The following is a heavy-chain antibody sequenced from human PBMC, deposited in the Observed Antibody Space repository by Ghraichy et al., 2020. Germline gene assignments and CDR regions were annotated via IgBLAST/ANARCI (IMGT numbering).Heavy chain of an antibody. CDR3: ARGGGWAVAGTGDAFDI. CDR1: GYTFSSYG. J-gene: IGHJ3*02. V-gene: IGHV1-18*01. Sequence: GESLNISCKTSGYTFSSYGISWVRQAPGQGLEWMGWISPYNGNTNYAQKLQGRVTMTTDTSTSKAYMELRSLRSDDTAVYYCARGGGWAVAGTGDAFDIWGQGTMVTVSS. D-gene: IGHD6-19*01. CDR2: ISPYNGNT.